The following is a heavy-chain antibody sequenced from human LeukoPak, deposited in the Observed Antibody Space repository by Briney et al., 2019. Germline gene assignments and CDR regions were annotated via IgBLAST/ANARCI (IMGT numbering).Heavy chain of an antibody. J-gene: IGHJ4*02. CDR3: ANSWQQWLVTEYYFDY. Sequence: GRSLRLSCAASGFTFSSYAMHWVRQAPGKGLEWVAVISYDGSNKYYADSVKGRFTISRDNAKNSLYLQMNSLRAEDTAVYYCANSWQQWLVTEYYFDYWGQGTLVTVSS. D-gene: IGHD6-19*01. CDR2: ISYDGSNK. CDR1: GFTFSSYA. V-gene: IGHV3-30*04.